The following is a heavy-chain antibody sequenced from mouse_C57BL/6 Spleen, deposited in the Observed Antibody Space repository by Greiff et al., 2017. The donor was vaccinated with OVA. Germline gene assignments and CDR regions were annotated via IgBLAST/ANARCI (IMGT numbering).Heavy chain of an antibody. J-gene: IGHJ2*01. V-gene: IGHV1-4*01. CDR2: INPSSGYT. D-gene: IGHD1-1*01. CDR3: VNYGSFFDY. CDR1: GYTFTSYT. Sequence: VQLQESGAELARPGASVKMSCKASGYTFTSYTMHWVKQRPGQGLEWIGYINPSSGYTKYNQKFKDKATLTADKSSSTAYMQLSSLTSEDSAVYYCVNYGSFFDYWGQGTTLTVSS.